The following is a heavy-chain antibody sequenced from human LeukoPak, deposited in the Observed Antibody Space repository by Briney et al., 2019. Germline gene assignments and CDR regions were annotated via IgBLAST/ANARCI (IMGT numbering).Heavy chain of an antibody. CDR2: IYPGDSDT. J-gene: IGHJ5*02. V-gene: IGHV5-51*01. Sequence: GESLKISCEGSGYRFSNYWIAWVRQMPGKGLEWMGIIYPGDSDTTYSPSFQGQVTISADKSISTAYLQWSSLKASDTAMYYCARLPYCGGDCYPNWFDPWGQGTLVTVSS. CDR3: ARLPYCGGDCYPNWFDP. CDR1: GYRFSNYW. D-gene: IGHD2-21*02.